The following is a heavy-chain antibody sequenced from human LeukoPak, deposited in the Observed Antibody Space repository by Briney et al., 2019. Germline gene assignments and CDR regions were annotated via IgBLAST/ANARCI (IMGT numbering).Heavy chain of an antibody. Sequence: SETLSLTCAVYGVSFSGYYWSWLRQPPGKGLEWIGEINHSGSTNYNPSLKSRLTISVDTSKNQFSLKLSSVTAADTAVYYCARVPNTIFADYMDVWGKGTTVTVSS. V-gene: IGHV4-34*01. CDR2: INHSGST. CDR3: ARVPNTIFADYMDV. D-gene: IGHD3-3*01. J-gene: IGHJ6*03. CDR1: GVSFSGYY.